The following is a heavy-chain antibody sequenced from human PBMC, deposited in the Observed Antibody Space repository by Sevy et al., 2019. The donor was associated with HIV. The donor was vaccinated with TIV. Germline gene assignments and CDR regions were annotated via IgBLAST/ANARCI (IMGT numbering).Heavy chain of an antibody. CDR3: AREGYYYRSGTYRSPNYYGMDV. D-gene: IGHD3-10*01. V-gene: IGHV1-18*01. CDR1: GYTFSSYG. Sequence: ASVKVSCMASGYTFSSYGISWVRQAPGQGLEWMGWISDYNGYTNYAHKFQGRVTMSTETSTRTAYMELRSLRSDDTAVYFCAREGYYYRSGTYRSPNYYGMDVWGQGTAVTVSS. J-gene: IGHJ6*02. CDR2: ISDYNGYT.